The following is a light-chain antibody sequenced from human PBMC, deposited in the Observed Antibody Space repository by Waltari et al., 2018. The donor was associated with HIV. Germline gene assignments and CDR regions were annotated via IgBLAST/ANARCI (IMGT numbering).Light chain of an antibody. CDR3: LQDYRDPWT. CDR2: AAS. CDR1: EPIRND. J-gene: IGKJ1*01. V-gene: IGKV1-6*01. Sequence: AIQMTQSPSSLSASVGDRVTITCRASEPIRNDLGWYQQRPGKAPDLLIYAASNLQSGVPSRFSGSGSGTDFTLTISSLQPEDFATYYWLQDYRDPWTFGQGTKVEFK.